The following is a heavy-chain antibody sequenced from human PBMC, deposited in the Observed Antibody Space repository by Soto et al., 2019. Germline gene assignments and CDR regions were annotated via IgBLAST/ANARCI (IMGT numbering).Heavy chain of an antibody. CDR1: CGSISSSSYY. CDR2: IYYSGST. CDR3: ARNHYDFWSGYFRWFDP. J-gene: IGHJ5*02. Sequence: PSETLSPTCTVSCGSISSSSYYWGWIREPPGKGLEWIGSIYYSGSTYYNPHLKRRITISVDTSKNPFALKLRSVTAADTAVYYCARNHYDFWSGYFRWFDPRGQGTLVTVSS. D-gene: IGHD3-3*01. V-gene: IGHV4-39*01.